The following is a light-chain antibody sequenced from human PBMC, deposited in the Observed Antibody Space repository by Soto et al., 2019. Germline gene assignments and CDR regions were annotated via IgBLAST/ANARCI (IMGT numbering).Light chain of an antibody. CDR1: QSVSSSY. V-gene: IGKV3-20*01. J-gene: IGKJ1*01. CDR2: GAS. Sequence: EIVLTQSPGTLSLSPGERATLSCRASQSVSSSYVAWYQQQPGQAPRLLIYGASSRATGIPDRFSGSGSGTDFTLTISRLEPEDFAVYYCQQYGSSRTFGQGTKVDIK. CDR3: QQYGSSRT.